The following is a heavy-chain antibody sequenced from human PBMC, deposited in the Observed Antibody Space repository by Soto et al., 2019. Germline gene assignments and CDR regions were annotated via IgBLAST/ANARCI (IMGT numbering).Heavy chain of an antibody. CDR2: TRNKANSYTT. D-gene: IGHD3-10*01. J-gene: IGHJ4*02. V-gene: IGHV3-72*01. CDR1: GFTFSEHC. CDR3: ARETGRYYFDY. Sequence: EVQLVESGGGLVQPGGSLRLSCAASGFTFSEHCMDWVRQAPGKGLEWVGRTRNKANSYTTEYAASVKGRFTISRDDSKNSLYLQMNSLKTEDTAVYYCARETGRYYFDYWGQGTLVTVSS.